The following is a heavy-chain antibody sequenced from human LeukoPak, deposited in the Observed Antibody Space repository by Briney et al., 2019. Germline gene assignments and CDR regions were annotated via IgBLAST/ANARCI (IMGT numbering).Heavy chain of an antibody. J-gene: IGHJ5*02. Sequence: GASVKVSCTAFGYTFTTYGINWVRQAPGHGLEWMGWIGPYNINTHYAQKVQGRVTMTTDTSTSTAYMELRSLRSDDTAVYYCARTRDCSKTNCYVMDPWGQGTLVTVSS. CDR2: IGPYNINT. D-gene: IGHD2-2*01. CDR1: GYTFTTYG. V-gene: IGHV1-18*04. CDR3: ARTRDCSKTNCYVMDP.